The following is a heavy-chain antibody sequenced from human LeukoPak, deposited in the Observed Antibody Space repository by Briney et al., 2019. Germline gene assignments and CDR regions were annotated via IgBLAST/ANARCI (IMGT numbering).Heavy chain of an antibody. CDR2: IKQDGSEK. CDR3: AKAPVTSCRGAYCYPFDS. J-gene: IGHJ4*02. V-gene: IGHV3-7*01. CDR1: GFTFSTYW. Sequence: GGSLRLSCAASGFTFSTYWMTWVRQAPGKGLEWVANIKQDGSEKYYVDSVKGRFTISRDNAKNSLYLQMNSLRAEDTAVYYCAKAPVTSCRGAYCYPFDSWGQGTLVTVSS. D-gene: IGHD2-21*01.